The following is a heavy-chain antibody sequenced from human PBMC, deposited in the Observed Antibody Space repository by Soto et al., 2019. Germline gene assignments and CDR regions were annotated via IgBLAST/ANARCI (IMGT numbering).Heavy chain of an antibody. J-gene: IGHJ4*02. CDR1: GGSISSSSYY. Sequence: QLQLQESGPGLVKPSETLSLTCTVSGGSISSSSYYWGWIRQPPGKGLEWIGSIYYSGSTYYNPSLKSRVTTPVSTSKTHSSLSLSSVHAPDTAVYYCASLFAYWGQGTLLTVSS. V-gene: IGHV4-39*02. CDR2: IYYSGST. CDR3: ASLFAY.